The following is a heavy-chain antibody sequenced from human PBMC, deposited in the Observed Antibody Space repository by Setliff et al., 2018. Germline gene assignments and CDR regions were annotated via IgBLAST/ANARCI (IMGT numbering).Heavy chain of an antibody. CDR1: GYTLSNSI. CDR2: ISAYNGKT. Sequence: GASVKVSCKASGYTLSNSILSWVRQAPGQGLEWVGWISAYNGKTYFAQKFQDRVALTTDTSTNTGYLELRGLRSDDTAVYYSLRLVRYCTKIACQATSGDEVWGLGTLVTVSS. J-gene: IGHJ4*02. V-gene: IGHV1-18*01. D-gene: IGHD2-8*01. CDR3: LRLVRYCTKIACQATSGDEV.